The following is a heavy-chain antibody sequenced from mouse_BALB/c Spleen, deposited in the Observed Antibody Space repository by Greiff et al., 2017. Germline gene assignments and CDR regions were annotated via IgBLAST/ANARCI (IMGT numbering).Heavy chain of an antibody. CDR1: GFSLTTSGMD. Sequence: QVTLKVSGPGLLKPSQTLSLTCSSSGFSLTTSGMDVGWLRQPPGQGLERLAHIWWDDDKNYNPSLKSQLTISKDTARNQVYLKITSVDTADTATYDCARSNEGYYEAWFAYWGQGTLVTVSA. CDR3: ARSNEGYYEAWFAY. J-gene: IGHJ3*01. CDR2: IWWDDDK. D-gene: IGHD2-3*01. V-gene: IGHV8-12*01.